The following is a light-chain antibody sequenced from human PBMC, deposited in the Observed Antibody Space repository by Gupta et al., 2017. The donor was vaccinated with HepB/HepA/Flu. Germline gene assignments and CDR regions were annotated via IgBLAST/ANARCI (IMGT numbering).Light chain of an antibody. J-gene: IGLJ2*01. CDR3: QAWDSSTAGVV. Sequence: SSALPQPPSVSVSPGQTASITGSGDKLGDKYACWYQQKPGQSPVLVIYQDSKRPSGIPERFSGSNSGNTATLTISGPQARDEADYYCQAWDSSTAGVVFGGGTKLTVL. CDR2: QDS. V-gene: IGLV3-1*01. CDR1: KLGDKY.